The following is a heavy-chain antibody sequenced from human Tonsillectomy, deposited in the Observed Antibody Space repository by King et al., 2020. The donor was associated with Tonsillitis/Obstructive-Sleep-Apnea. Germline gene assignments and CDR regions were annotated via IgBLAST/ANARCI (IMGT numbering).Heavy chain of an antibody. CDR2: INHSGST. Sequence: VQLQQWGAGLLKPSETLSLTCAVYGGSFSGYYWSWIRQPPGKGLEWIGEINHSGSTNYNPSLKSRVTISVDTSKNQFSLKLSSVTAADTAVYYCARGETDSSGIYPAEYFQHWGQGTLVTVSS. D-gene: IGHD3-22*01. J-gene: IGHJ1*01. CDR1: GGSFSGYY. V-gene: IGHV4-34*01. CDR3: ARGETDSSGIYPAEYFQH.